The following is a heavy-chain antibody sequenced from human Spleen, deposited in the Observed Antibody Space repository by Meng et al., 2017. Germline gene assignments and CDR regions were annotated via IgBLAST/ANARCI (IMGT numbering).Heavy chain of an antibody. D-gene: IGHD2-15*01. V-gene: IGHV3-30*04. CDR3: ARGCGGSCLAADS. CDR1: GFTFSSYA. Sequence: GESLKISCAASGFTFSSYAMHWVRQAPGKGLEWVAVISYDGSNKYYADSVKGRVSISRDNAKNSLYLQMSSLRVEDTAVYYCARGCGGSCLAADSWGQGTLVTVSS. CDR2: ISYDGSNK. J-gene: IGHJ4*02.